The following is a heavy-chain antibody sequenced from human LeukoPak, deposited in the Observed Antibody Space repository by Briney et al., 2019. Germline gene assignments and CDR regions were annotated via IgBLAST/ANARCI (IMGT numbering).Heavy chain of an antibody. CDR1: GGSFSGYY. V-gene: IGHV4-34*01. CDR3: ARGLSARMRYYDYVWGSYRCVWFDP. Sequence: PSETLSLTCAVYGGSFSGYYWSWIRQPPGKGLEWIGEINHSGSTNYNPSLKSRVTISVDTSKNQFSLKLSSVTAADTAVYYCARGLSARMRYYDYVWGSYRCVWFDPWGQGTLVTVSS. CDR2: INHSGST. J-gene: IGHJ5*02. D-gene: IGHD3-16*02.